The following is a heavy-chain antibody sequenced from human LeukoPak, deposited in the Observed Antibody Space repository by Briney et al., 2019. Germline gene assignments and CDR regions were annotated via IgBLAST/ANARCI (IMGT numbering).Heavy chain of an antibody. D-gene: IGHD1-26*01. Sequence: PGGSLRLSCAASGFTFSSYSMNWVRQAPGKGLEWVSSISSSSSYIYYADSVKGRFTISRDNAKNSLYLQMNSLRAGDTAVYYCARGGGGSYYHLLDYWGQGTLVTVSS. J-gene: IGHJ4*02. CDR3: ARGGGGSYYHLLDY. V-gene: IGHV3-21*01. CDR2: ISSSSSYI. CDR1: GFTFSSYS.